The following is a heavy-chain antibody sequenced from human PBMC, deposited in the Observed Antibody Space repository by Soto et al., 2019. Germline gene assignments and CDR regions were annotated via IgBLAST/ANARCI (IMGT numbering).Heavy chain of an antibody. J-gene: IGHJ3*02. V-gene: IGHV1-69*02. CDR1: GGTFSSYT. CDR3: ASPGGTIVVVPAADLDDAFDI. CDR2: IIPILGIA. D-gene: IGHD2-2*01. Sequence: SVKVSCKASGGTFSSYTISWVRQAPGQGLEWMGRIIPILGIANYAQKFQGRVTITADKSTSTAYMELSSLRSEDTAVYYCASPGGTIVVVPAADLDDAFDIWGQGTMVTVSS.